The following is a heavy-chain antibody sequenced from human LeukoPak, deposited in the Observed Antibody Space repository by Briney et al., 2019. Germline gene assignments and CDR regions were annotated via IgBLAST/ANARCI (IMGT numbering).Heavy chain of an antibody. CDR2: INNDGTYI. D-gene: IGHD3-22*01. J-gene: IGHJ3*02. CDR1: GFTVSSNY. Sequence: PGGSLRLSCAASGFTVSSNYMSWVRQAPGKGLEWVSSINNDGTYIYYAGSVKGRFTISRDNAKNSLYLRLNSLRVEDTAVYYCARSYYDSSGHDDAFDIWGQGTMVTVSS. V-gene: IGHV3-21*01. CDR3: ARSYYDSSGHDDAFDI.